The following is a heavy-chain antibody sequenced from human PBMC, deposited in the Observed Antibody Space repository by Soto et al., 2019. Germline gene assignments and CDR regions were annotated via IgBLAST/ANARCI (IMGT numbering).Heavy chain of an antibody. J-gene: IGHJ4*02. CDR2: IYSSGIT. Sequence: SETLSLTSSVYVGSINNYYWNWIRQPAGKGLEWIGRIYSSGITNYNPSLQSRVTMSVDTSKNQFSLKLRSATAADTAVYYCATRTVFRPLDYWGRGTLVTVS. V-gene: IGHV4-4*07. CDR1: VGSINNYY. CDR3: ATRTVFRPLDY.